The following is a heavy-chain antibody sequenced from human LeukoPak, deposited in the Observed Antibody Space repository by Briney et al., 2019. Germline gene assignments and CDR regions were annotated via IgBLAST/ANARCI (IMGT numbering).Heavy chain of an antibody. CDR2: IYYSGST. V-gene: IGHV4-30-4*01. CDR3: AGSDTAMVINFDY. D-gene: IGHD5-18*01. CDR1: GGSISSGDYY. J-gene: IGHJ4*02. Sequence: PSETLSLTCTVSGGSISSGDYYWSWIRQPPGKGLEWIGYIYYSGSTYYNPSLKSRVTISVDTSKNQFSLKLSSVTAADTAVYYCAGSDTAMVINFDYWGQGTLVTVSS.